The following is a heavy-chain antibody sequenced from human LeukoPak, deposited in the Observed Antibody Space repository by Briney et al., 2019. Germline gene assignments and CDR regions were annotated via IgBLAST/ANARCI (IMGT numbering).Heavy chain of an antibody. CDR3: ARSIGDIGVVVPALEITNWFDP. V-gene: IGHV1-18*01. Sequence: ASVKVSCKASGYTFTSYGISWVRQAPGQGLEWMGWISAYNGNTNYAQKLQGRVTMTTDTSTSTAYMELRSLRSDDTAVYYCARSIGDIGVVVPALEITNWFDPWGQGTLVTVSS. CDR1: GYTFTSYG. D-gene: IGHD2-2*01. J-gene: IGHJ5*02. CDR2: ISAYNGNT.